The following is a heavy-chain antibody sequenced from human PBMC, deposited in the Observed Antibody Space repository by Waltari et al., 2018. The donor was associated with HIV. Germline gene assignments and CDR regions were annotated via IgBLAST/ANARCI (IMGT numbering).Heavy chain of an antibody. D-gene: IGHD2-21*02. V-gene: IGHV4-59*08. J-gene: IGHJ2*01. Sequence: QVQLQESGPGLVKPSETLSLTCTVSGGSISSYYWSWIRQPPGKGLEWIGYIYYSGSTNYNPSLKSRGTISVDTSKNQFSLKLSSVTAADAAVYYCARGEVTGPFWYFDLWGRGTLVTVSS. CDR3: ARGEVTGPFWYFDL. CDR1: GGSISSYY. CDR2: IYYSGST.